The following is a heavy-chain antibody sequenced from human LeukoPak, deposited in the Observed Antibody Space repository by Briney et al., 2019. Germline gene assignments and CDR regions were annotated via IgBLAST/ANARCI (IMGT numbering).Heavy chain of an antibody. CDR2: INLNSGGT. V-gene: IGHV1-2*02. D-gene: IGHD1-26*01. Sequence: ASVKVFWTAYGFTFSDFYMHWVRQAPGQGLEWMGWINLNSGGTNYAQKFQGRVTMTRDTSISTAYMELSRLRSDDTAVYYCARSWSSGSQDYIPLWGQGTLVTVSA. CDR1: GFTFSDFY. CDR3: ARSWSSGSQDYIPL. J-gene: IGHJ1*01.